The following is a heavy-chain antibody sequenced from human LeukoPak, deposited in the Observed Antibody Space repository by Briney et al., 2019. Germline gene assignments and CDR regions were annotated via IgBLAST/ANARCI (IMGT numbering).Heavy chain of an antibody. Sequence: PGGSLRLSCAASGFTFSNAWMSRVRQAPGKGLEWGGRIKSKTDGGTTDYAAPVKGRFTISRDDSKNTLYLQMNSLKTEDTAVYYCTTPGSLSPFDYWGQGTLVTVSS. V-gene: IGHV3-15*01. J-gene: IGHJ4*02. CDR3: TTPGSLSPFDY. CDR2: IKSKTDGGTT. CDR1: GFTFSNAW. D-gene: IGHD1-26*01.